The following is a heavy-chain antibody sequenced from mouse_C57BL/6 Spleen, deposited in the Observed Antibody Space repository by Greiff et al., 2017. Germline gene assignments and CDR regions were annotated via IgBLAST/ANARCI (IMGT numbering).Heavy chain of an antibody. CDR3: ARDDYGWFAY. D-gene: IGHD2-4*01. CDR1: GFTFSDYG. CDR2: ISSGSSTI. J-gene: IGHJ3*01. Sequence: EVQRVESGGGLVKPGGSLKLSCAASGFTFSDYGMHWVRQDPEKGLEWVAYISSGSSTIYYADTVKGRFTISRDNAKNTLCLQMTSLRSEDTAMYYCARDDYGWFAYWGQGTLVTVSA. V-gene: IGHV5-17*01.